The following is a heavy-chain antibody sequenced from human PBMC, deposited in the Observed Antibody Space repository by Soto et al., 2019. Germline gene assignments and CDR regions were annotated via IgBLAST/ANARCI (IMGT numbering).Heavy chain of an antibody. D-gene: IGHD1-1*01. Sequence: QVQLVESGGGVVQPGRSLRLSCAASGFPFSTYGFHWVRQAPGKGLEWVAVIVNDGSAKYHADSVEGRFTISRDNSKDTLYLQMNSLGADDKAVYYCARDDAFGNEKGFDLWGQGTMVTVPS. V-gene: IGHV3-33*01. CDR1: GFPFSTYG. CDR2: IVNDGSAK. CDR3: ARDDAFGNEKGFDL. J-gene: IGHJ3*01.